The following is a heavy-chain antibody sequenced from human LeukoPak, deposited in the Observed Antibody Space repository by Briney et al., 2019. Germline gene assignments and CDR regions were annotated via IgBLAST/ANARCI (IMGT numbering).Heavy chain of an antibody. Sequence: SVKVSCKASGGTFSSYAISWVRQAPGQGLEWMGGIIPIFGTANYAQKFQGRVTITTDESTSTAYMELSSLRSEDTAVYYCARSPAAAGTGAFDIWGQGTMVTVSS. V-gene: IGHV1-69*05. J-gene: IGHJ3*02. CDR2: IIPIFGTA. CDR1: GGTFSSYA. D-gene: IGHD6-13*01. CDR3: ARSPAAAGTGAFDI.